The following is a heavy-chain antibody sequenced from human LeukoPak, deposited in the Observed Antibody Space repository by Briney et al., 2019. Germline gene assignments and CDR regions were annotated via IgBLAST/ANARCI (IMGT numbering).Heavy chain of an antibody. CDR2: INHSGST. CDR1: GGSISSYY. Sequence: SETLSLTCTVSGGSISSYYWSWIRQPPGKGLEWIGEINHSGSTNYNPSLKSRVTISVDTSKNQFSLKLSSVTAADTAVYYCARGEEHDSSGYHWGQGTLVTVSS. D-gene: IGHD3-22*01. V-gene: IGHV4-34*01. J-gene: IGHJ4*02. CDR3: ARGEEHDSSGYH.